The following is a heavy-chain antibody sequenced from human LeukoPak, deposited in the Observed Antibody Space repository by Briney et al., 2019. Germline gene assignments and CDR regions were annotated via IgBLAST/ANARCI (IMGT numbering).Heavy chain of an antibody. D-gene: IGHD3-22*01. CDR2: IIPIFGTA. Sequence: ASVKVSCKASGGTFSSYAISWVRQAPGQGLEWMGRIIPIFGTANYAQKFQGRVTITTDESTSTAYMELSSLRSEDTAVYYCARGGYYDSSGLGLSFASDIWGQGTMVTVSS. V-gene: IGHV1-69*05. CDR1: GGTFSSYA. CDR3: ARGGYYDSSGLGLSFASDI. J-gene: IGHJ3*02.